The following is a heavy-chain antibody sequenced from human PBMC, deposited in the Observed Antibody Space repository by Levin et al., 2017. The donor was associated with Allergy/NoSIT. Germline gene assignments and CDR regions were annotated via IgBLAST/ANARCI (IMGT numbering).Heavy chain of an antibody. Sequence: SQTLSLTCTVSGGSISSYYWSWIRQPAGKGLEWIGRIYTSGSTNYNPSLKSRVTMSVDTSKNQFSLKLSSVTAADTAVYYCARGSIVSEWFDPWGQGTLVTVSS. CDR1: GGSISSYY. CDR2: IYTSGST. V-gene: IGHV4-4*07. CDR3: ARGSIVSEWFDP. J-gene: IGHJ5*02. D-gene: IGHD2-15*01.